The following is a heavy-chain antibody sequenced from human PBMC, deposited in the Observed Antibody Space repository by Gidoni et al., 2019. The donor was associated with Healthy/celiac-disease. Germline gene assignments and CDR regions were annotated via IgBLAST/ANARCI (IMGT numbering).Heavy chain of an antibody. CDR2: IYWDDNK. Sequence: QITLKESGLTLVKPTQTLTLTCTFSGFSLSTSGVGVGWIRQPPGKALEWLALIYWDDNKRYSPSLRNRLTITKDTSKNEVVLRMTKMDPVDTATYYCAHVWGKYRPLEYWGQGTLVTVSS. CDR1: GFSLSTSGVG. CDR3: AHVWGKYRPLEY. V-gene: IGHV2-5*02. J-gene: IGHJ4*02. D-gene: IGHD3-16*02.